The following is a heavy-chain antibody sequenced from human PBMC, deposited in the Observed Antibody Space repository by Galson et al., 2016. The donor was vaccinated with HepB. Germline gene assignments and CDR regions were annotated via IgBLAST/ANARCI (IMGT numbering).Heavy chain of an antibody. CDR1: GFTFSSYW. D-gene: IGHD3-3*01. CDR2: IKSDGSST. Sequence: SLRLSCAASGFTFSSYWMHWVRQAPGKGLVWVSRIKSDGSSTSYADSVKGRFTISRDNAKKMLYLQMDSLRAEDTAVYYCAPLNYYAFWSAYHNSYYGLDVWGQGTTVIVSS. V-gene: IGHV3-74*01. CDR3: APLNYYAFWSAYHNSYYGLDV. J-gene: IGHJ6*02.